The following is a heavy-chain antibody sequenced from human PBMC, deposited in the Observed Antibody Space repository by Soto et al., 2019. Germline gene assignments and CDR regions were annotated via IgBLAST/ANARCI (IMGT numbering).Heavy chain of an antibody. D-gene: IGHD5-18*01. CDR2: ISAYNGNT. J-gene: IGHJ6*02. V-gene: IGHV1-18*04. CDR1: GYTFTSYG. Sequence: ASVKVSCKASGYTFTSYGISWVRQAPGQGLEWMGWISAYNGNTNYAQKLQGRVTMTTDTSTSTAYMELRSLRSDDTAVYYCVRDGYSYGPPHYYYYGMDVWGQGTKVTVSS. CDR3: VRDGYSYGPPHYYYYGMDV.